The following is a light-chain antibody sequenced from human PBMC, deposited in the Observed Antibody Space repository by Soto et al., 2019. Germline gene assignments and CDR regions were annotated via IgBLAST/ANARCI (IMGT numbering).Light chain of an antibody. CDR1: STDVGGYSY. V-gene: IGLV2-14*01. CDR3: SSYTSSNSYV. Sequence: SALTQPASVSGSPGHSITISCTGTSTDVGGYSYVSWYQQYPGKAPKLMIYEVSNRPAGVSNRFSGSKSVNTASLTISGLQAEDEADYYCSSYTSSNSYVFGTGTKVTVL. J-gene: IGLJ1*01. CDR2: EVS.